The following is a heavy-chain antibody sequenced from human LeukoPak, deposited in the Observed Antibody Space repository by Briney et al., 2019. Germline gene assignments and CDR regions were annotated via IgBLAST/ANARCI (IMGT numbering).Heavy chain of an antibody. D-gene: IGHD5-18*01. CDR3: ATVHWEDTPMVAFDS. CDR1: GGTFSSSG. CDR2: VIPIVGTA. J-gene: IGHJ4*02. Sequence: GASVKVSCKASGGTFSSSGINWVRQAPGQGPEWLGGVIPIVGTANYAQQFEGRVTITTDESTSTAYMELSSLRSEDTAVYYCATVHWEDTPMVAFDSWGQGTQVTVSS. V-gene: IGHV1-69*05.